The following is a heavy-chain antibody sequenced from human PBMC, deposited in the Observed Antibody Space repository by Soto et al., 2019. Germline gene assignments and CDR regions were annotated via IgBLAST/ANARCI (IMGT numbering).Heavy chain of an antibody. CDR3: ARRLGTTSANNGFDP. CDR1: GYSFTSYW. Sequence: PGESLKISCKGSGYSFTSYWIGWVRQMPGKGLEWMGIIYPGDSDTRYSPSFQGQVTISADKSISTVYLQRSSLKASDTAMYYCARRLGTTSANNGFDPWGQGALVTVSS. CDR2: IYPGDSDT. D-gene: IGHD1-1*01. V-gene: IGHV5-51*01. J-gene: IGHJ5*02.